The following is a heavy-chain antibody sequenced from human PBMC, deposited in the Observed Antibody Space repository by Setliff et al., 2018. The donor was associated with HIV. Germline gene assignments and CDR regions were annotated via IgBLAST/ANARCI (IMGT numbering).Heavy chain of an antibody. CDR3: ARVDDFWSGPNTAGYMDV. CDR2: INPNSAGT. V-gene: IGHV1-2*02. J-gene: IGHJ6*03. D-gene: IGHD3-3*01. Sequence: QAPGQGLEWMGWINPNSAGTNYAQKFQGRVTMTRDTSISTAYMELSGLRSDDTAVYYCARVDDFWSGPNTAGYMDVWGKGTTVTVSS.